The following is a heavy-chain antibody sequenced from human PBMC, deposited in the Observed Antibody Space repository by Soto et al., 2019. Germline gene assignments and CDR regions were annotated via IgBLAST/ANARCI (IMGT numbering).Heavy chain of an antibody. J-gene: IGHJ3*01. CDR2: IYHSGST. CDR3: ARSTSRRWYRGGAFEF. D-gene: IGHD2-15*01. Sequence: PSETLSLTCTFSVGSTSSSNWWSGVGQPPGKGLEWIGEIYHSGSTNYNPSLRSRVTISVDKSENQFSLKMRSVTAADTAVYYCARSTSRRWYRGGAFEFWDHGKMVT. CDR1: VGSTSSSNW. V-gene: IGHV4-4*02.